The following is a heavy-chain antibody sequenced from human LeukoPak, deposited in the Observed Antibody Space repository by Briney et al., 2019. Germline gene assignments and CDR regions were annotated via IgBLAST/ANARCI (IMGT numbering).Heavy chain of an antibody. CDR3: ARAAISKDGSGYFY. J-gene: IGHJ4*02. CDR2: IIPILGIA. CDR1: GGTFSSYA. D-gene: IGHD3-22*01. V-gene: IGHV1-69*04. Sequence: GASVKVSCKASGGTFSSYAISWVRQAPGQGLEWMGRIIPILGIANYAQKLQGRVTMTTDTSTSTAYMELRSLRSDDTAVYYCARAAISKDGSGYFYWGQGTLVTVSS.